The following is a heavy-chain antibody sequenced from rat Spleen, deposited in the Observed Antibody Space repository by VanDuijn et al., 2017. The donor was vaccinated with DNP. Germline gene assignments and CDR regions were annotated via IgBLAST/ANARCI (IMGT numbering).Heavy chain of an antibody. Sequence: EVQLQESGPGLVKPSQSLSLTCSVTGYSITSHYWGWIRQFPGNKMEYIGHISYSGGPNYNPSLKSRISITRDTSKNQFFLQVNSVTTEDTATYYCATGSYLDYWGQGVTVTVSS. V-gene: IGHV3-1*01. CDR3: ATGSYLDY. D-gene: IGHD5-1*01. CDR1: GYSITSHY. J-gene: IGHJ2*01. CDR2: ISYSGGP.